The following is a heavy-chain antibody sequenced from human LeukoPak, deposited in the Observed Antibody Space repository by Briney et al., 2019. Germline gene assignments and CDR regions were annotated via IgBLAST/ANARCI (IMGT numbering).Heavy chain of an antibody. J-gene: IGHJ2*01. V-gene: IGHV4-61*02. CDR2: IYHSGST. D-gene: IGHD3-10*01. CDR1: GGSISSSSYY. Sequence: PSETLSLTCTVSGGSISSSSYYWGWIRQPAGKGLEWIGRIYHSGSTDYNPSLRSRITISMDTSKSQVSLNLNSVTATDTAVYYCVRDRGYWYFDLWGRGTLVTVSS. CDR3: VRDRGYWYFDL.